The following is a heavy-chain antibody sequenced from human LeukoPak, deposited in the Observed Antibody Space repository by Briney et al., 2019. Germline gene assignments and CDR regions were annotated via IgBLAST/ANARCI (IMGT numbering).Heavy chain of an antibody. Sequence: GGSLRLSCAASGFTFSSYSMNWVRQAPGKGLEWVSSISSSSSYIYYADSVKGRFTISKDNAKNSLYLQMNSLRAEDTAVYYCASYDGDPQTHWGQGTLVTVSS. CDR3: ASYDGDPQTH. CDR1: GFTFSSYS. V-gene: IGHV3-21*01. CDR2: ISSSSSYI. J-gene: IGHJ4*02. D-gene: IGHD4-17*01.